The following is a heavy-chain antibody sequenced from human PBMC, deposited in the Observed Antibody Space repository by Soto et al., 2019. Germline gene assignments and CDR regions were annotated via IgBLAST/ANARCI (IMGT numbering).Heavy chain of an antibody. J-gene: IGHJ6*02. CDR1: GLSFRRAW. V-gene: IGHV3-15*07. Sequence: GGSLRLSCAVSGLSFRRAWMNWVRQAPGKGLEWVGRIKSETDGGTTDYAAPLKGKFTISRDDSKNTLYLQIHSLRIEDTAVYYCTTWRQLVQEYYYYGMDVWGQGTTVTVSS. CDR2: IKSETDGGTT. D-gene: IGHD3-10*01. CDR3: TTWRQLVQEYYYYGMDV.